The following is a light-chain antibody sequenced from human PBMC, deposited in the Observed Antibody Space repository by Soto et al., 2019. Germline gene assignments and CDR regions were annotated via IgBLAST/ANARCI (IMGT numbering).Light chain of an antibody. CDR1: HNTRGY. J-gene: IGKJ1*01. V-gene: IGKV1-39*01. CDR3: QQSYSTPWT. Sequence: DIQMTQSPSSLSASVRDRVTITCRASHNTRGYLNWYQQKPGKAPKLLIYAASNLQRRIPSRFSGSGSETDFTLSISSLQPEDCATYYCQQSYSTPWTFGQGTKVDIK. CDR2: AAS.